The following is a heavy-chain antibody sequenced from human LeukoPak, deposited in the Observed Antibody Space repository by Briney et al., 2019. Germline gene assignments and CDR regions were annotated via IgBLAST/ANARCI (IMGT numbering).Heavy chain of an antibody. Sequence: GGSLRLSCAASGFTFSSYAMSWVRQAPGKGLEWVSAISGSGGSTYCADSVKGRFTISRDDSKNTLYLQMNSLRAEDTAVYYCAKDRGRYSGSYWNYWGQGTLVTVSS. CDR3: AKDRGRYSGSYWNY. V-gene: IGHV3-23*01. CDR1: GFTFSSYA. CDR2: ISGSGGST. D-gene: IGHD1-26*01. J-gene: IGHJ4*02.